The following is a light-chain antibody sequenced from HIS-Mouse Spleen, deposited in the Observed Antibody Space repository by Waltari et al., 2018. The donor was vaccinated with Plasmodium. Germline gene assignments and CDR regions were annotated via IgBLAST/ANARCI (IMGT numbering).Light chain of an antibody. CDR1: QSVSSSY. CDR2: GAS. J-gene: IGKJ1*01. Sequence: DTATLSCRASQSVSSSYLAWYQHKPGQAPRLLIYGASSRATGIPDRFSGSGSGTDFTLTISRLEPEDFAVYYCQQYGSSGTFGQGTKVEIK. CDR3: QQYGSSGT. V-gene: IGKV3-20*01.